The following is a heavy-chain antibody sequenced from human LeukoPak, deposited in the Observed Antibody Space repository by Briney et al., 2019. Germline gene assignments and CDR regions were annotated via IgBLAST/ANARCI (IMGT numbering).Heavy chain of an antibody. CDR3: TRQYCSSTSCYMYYFGY. CDR2: IRSKAYGGTT. Sequence: GGSLRLSCTASGFTFGDYAMSWVRQAPGKGLEWVGFIRSKAYGGTTEYAASVKGRFTISRDDSKSIAYLQMNSLKTEDTAVYYCTRQYCSSTSCYMYYFGYWGQGTLVTVSS. D-gene: IGHD2-2*02. CDR1: GFTFGDYA. V-gene: IGHV3-49*04. J-gene: IGHJ4*02.